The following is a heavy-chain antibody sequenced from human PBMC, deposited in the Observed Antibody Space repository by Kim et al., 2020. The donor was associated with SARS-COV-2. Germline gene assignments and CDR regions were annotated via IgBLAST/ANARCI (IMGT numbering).Heavy chain of an antibody. D-gene: IGHD6-13*01. CDR1: GYTFTSYG. CDR3: ARDRKYNSRENWFDP. Sequence: ASVKVSCKASGYTFTSYGISWVRQAPGQGLEWMGWISAYNGNTNYAQKLQGRVTMTTDTSTSTAYMELRSLRSDDTAVYYCARDRKYNSRENWFDPWGQGALVTVSS. J-gene: IGHJ5*02. V-gene: IGHV1-18*04. CDR2: ISAYNGNT.